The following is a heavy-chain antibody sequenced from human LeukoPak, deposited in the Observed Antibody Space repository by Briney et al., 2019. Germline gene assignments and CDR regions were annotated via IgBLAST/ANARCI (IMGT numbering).Heavy chain of an antibody. CDR2: MNPNSGNT. Sequence: ASVKVSCKASGYTFTSYDINWVRQATGQGLEWMGWMNPNSGNTGYAQKFQGRVTMTRNTSISTAYMELSSLRSEDTAVYYCARDLWGDIAAADNYYYYYMDVWGKGTTVTVSS. CDR3: ARDLWGDIAAADNYYYYYMDV. CDR1: GYTFTSYD. D-gene: IGHD6-13*01. J-gene: IGHJ6*03. V-gene: IGHV1-8*01.